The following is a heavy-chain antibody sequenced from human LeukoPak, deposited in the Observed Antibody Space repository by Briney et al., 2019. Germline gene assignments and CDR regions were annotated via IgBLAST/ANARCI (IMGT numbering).Heavy chain of an antibody. Sequence: GGSLRLSCAASGLTFSSYSMNWVRQAPGKGLEWVSYISSSSSTIYYADSVKGRFTISRDNAKNSLYLQMNSLRAEDTAVYYCARVATYYYGSEAIDYWGQGTLVTVSS. CDR1: GLTFSSYS. CDR2: ISSSSSTI. V-gene: IGHV3-48*04. D-gene: IGHD3-10*01. J-gene: IGHJ4*02. CDR3: ARVATYYYGSEAIDY.